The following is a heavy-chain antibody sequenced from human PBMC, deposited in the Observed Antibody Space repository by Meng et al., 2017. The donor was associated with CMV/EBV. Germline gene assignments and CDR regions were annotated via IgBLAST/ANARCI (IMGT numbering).Heavy chain of an antibody. CDR1: GLTVSSNY. D-gene: IGHD6-19*01. CDR3: ERSSGWYAFDM. CDR2: IYSGGTT. V-gene: IGHV3-53*01. Sequence: GESLKTSCAVSGLTVSSNYMSWVRQAPGKGLEWVSVIYSGGTTGYADSVRGRFTISRDKSKNTLYLQMNSLRVEDTAVYYCERSSGWYAFDMWGQGTMVTVSS. J-gene: IGHJ3*02.